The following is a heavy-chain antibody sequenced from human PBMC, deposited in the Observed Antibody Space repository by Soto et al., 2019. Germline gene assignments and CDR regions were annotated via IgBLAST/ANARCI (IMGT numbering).Heavy chain of an antibody. D-gene: IGHD3-3*01. V-gene: IGHV3-33*01. CDR3: ARDQTYYDFWSGPDY. Sequence: GGSQILSCAAPGFTFSSYGMHWVRQAPGKGLEWVAVIWYDGSNKYYADSVKGRFTISRDNSKNTLYLQMNSLRAEDTAVYYCARDQTYYDFWSGPDYWGQGTLVTVSS. CDR1: GFTFSSYG. J-gene: IGHJ4*02. CDR2: IWYDGSNK.